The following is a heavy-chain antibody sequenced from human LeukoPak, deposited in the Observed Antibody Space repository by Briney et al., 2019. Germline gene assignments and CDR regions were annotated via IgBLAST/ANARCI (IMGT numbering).Heavy chain of an antibody. CDR1: GYTFTGYY. J-gene: IGHJ4*02. CDR2: INPNSGGT. Sequence: ASVKVSCKASGYTFTGYYMHWVRQAPGQGLEWMGWINPNSGGTNYAQKFQGRVTMTRDTSISTAYMELSRLRSDDTAVYYCVRDNGGYSYFDLWGQGTQVTVSS. CDR3: VRDNGGYSYFDL. V-gene: IGHV1-2*02. D-gene: IGHD3-10*01.